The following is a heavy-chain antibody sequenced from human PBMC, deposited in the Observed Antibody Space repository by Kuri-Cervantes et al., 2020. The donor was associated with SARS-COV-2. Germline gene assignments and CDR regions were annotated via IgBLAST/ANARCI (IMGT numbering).Heavy chain of an antibody. D-gene: IGHD2-8*01. Sequence: ASVKVSCKASGYTFTGYYMHWGRQAPGQGLEWMGWINPNRGGTNYAQTFQGWVTMTRDTSISTVYMGLSRLSSDDTAVYYCARSTPFRRLMVISQGGAFDIWGQGTMVTVSS. V-gene: IGHV1-2*04. J-gene: IGHJ3*02. CDR1: GYTFTGYY. CDR3: ARSTPFRRLMVISQGGAFDI. CDR2: INPNRGGT.